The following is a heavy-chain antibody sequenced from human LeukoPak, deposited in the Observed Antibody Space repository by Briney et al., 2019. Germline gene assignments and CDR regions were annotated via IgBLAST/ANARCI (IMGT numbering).Heavy chain of an antibody. V-gene: IGHV1-46*01. J-gene: IGHJ3*02. D-gene: IGHD6-19*01. CDR1: GYTFTSYY. CDR3: ARDRDSSGWYPRNDAFDI. Sequence: ASVKVSCKASGYTFTSYYMHWVRQAPGQGLEWMGIINPSGGSTSYAQKFQGRVTMTRDMSTSTVYMELSSLRSEDTAVYYCARDRDSSGWYPRNDAFDIWGQGTMVTVSS. CDR2: INPSGGST.